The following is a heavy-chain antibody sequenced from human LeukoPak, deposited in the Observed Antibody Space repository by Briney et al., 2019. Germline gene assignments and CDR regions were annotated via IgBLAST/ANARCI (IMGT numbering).Heavy chain of an antibody. CDR3: AKLRDFFDSSGQFDY. V-gene: IGHV3-23*01. J-gene: IGHJ4*02. D-gene: IGHD3-22*01. CDR1: GLTFSSYA. CDR2: TSGSGDGT. Sequence: QAGGSLRLSCAASGLTFSSYAMSWVRQAPGKGLEWVSATSGSGDGTFYADSVKGRFTISRGNSKNTLYLQMNSLRAEDTAIYYCAKLRDFFDSSGQFDYWGQGTLVTVSS.